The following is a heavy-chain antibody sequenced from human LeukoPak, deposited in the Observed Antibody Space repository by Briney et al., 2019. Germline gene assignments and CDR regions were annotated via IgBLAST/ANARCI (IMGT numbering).Heavy chain of an antibody. CDR2: INYSAYT. J-gene: IGHJ4*02. CDR1: GGSISSGGQN. Sequence: ETLSLTCTVSGGSISSGGQNWGWIPQPPAKGLQWIGSINYSAYTFFNPSPKSRLTMSVDTPKNQFSQKLSSVTAADSAMYYCARRQEYGSTFDHWGQGILVTVSS. V-gene: IGHV4-39*01. CDR3: ARRQEYGSTFDH. D-gene: IGHD3-10*01.